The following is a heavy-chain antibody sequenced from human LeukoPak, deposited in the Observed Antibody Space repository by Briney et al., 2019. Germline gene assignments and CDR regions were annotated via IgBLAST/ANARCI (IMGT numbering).Heavy chain of an antibody. CDR3: ARSLILGVVRLVALDY. D-gene: IGHD1-26*01. J-gene: IGHJ4*02. Sequence: PGGSLRLSCAASGFAASRFTFSTFGMHWVRQAPGKGLEWVAFIRYDGTNKYYADSVKGRFTISRDDSKNTLYLQMNSLRAEDTAVYYCARSLILGVVRLVALDYWGQGTLVTVSS. V-gene: IGHV3-30*02. CDR1: GFAASRFTFSTFG. CDR2: IRYDGTNK.